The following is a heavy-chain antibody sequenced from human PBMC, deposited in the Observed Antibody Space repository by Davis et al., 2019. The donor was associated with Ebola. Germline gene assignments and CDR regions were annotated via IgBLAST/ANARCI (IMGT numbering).Heavy chain of an antibody. V-gene: IGHV1-46*01. Sequence: ASVKVSCKASGYTFTSYYMHWVRQAPGQGLEWMGIINPSGGSTSYAQKFQGRVTMTRDTSTSTVYMELSSLRSEDTAVYYCARDPIFEVLRFLEWPPAPRNYGMDVWGQGTTVTVSS. J-gene: IGHJ6*02. D-gene: IGHD3-3*01. CDR3: ARDPIFEVLRFLEWPPAPRNYGMDV. CDR1: GYTFTSYY. CDR2: INPSGGST.